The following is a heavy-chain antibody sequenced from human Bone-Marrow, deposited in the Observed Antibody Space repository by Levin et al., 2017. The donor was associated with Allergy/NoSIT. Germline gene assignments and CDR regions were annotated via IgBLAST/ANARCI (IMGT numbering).Heavy chain of an antibody. CDR3: TTGGNPGYSYVLGH. Sequence: SETLSLTCDVSGASLDTNYWWTWVRQAPGKGLEWIGEIHHSGTANLSPSVKNRVTMSVDRSENQFSLKLTSVNAADTAVYYCTTGGNPGYSYVLGHWGQGILVTVSS. J-gene: IGHJ1*01. CDR2: IHHSGTA. V-gene: IGHV4-4*02. D-gene: IGHD5-18*01. CDR1: GASLDTNYW.